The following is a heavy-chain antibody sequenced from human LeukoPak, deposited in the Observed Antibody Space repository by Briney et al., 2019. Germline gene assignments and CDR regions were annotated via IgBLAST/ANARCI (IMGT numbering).Heavy chain of an antibody. CDR2: IIPIFGMA. CDR3: AREGDIVVVPAAIPNWFDP. V-gene: IGHV1-69*04. Sequence: ASVKVSCKASGGTFSSYAISWMRQAPGQGLEWMGRIIPIFGMANYAQKFQGRVTITADKSTSTAYMELSSLRSEDTAVYYCAREGDIVVVPAAIPNWFDPWGQGTLVTVSS. CDR1: GGTFSSYA. D-gene: IGHD2-2*02. J-gene: IGHJ5*02.